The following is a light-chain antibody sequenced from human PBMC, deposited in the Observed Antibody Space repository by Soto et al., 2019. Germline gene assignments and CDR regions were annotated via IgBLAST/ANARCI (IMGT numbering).Light chain of an antibody. Sequence: SSLTKPPSASGSPGQSVTISCNGTSSDVGGYNYVSWYQQYPGRAPKLMIYEVTKRPSGVPDRFSGSKSGNTASLTVSGLQAEDEADYYCSSYAASNNFYFVFGGGTKVTVL. CDR3: SSYAASNNFYFV. J-gene: IGLJ3*02. V-gene: IGLV2-8*01. CDR1: SSDVGGYNY. CDR2: EVT.